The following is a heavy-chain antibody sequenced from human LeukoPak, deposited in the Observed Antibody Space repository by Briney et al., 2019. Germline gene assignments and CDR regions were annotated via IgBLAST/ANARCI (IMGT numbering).Heavy chain of an antibody. D-gene: IGHD3-9*01. CDR3: ARVSYEILTGYYNFDY. J-gene: IGHJ4*02. CDR1: GYTFTGYY. V-gene: IGHV1-2*02. CDR2: INPNSGGT. Sequence: GASVKVSCKASGYTFTGYYMHWVRQAPGQGLEWMGWINPNSGGTNYAQKFQGRVTMTRDTSISTAYMELSRLRSDDTAVYYCARVSYEILTGYYNFDYWGQGTLVTVSS.